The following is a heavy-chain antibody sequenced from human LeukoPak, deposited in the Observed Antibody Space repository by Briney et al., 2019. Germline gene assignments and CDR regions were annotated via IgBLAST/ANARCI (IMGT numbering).Heavy chain of an antibody. CDR2: IIPILGIA. D-gene: IGHD3-22*01. Sequence: SVKVSCKASGGTFSSYAISWVRQVPGQGLEWMGRIIPILGIANYAQKFQGRVTITADKSTSTAYMELSSLRSEDTAVYYCARDGYYDSSGYYGYWGQGTLVTVSS. CDR3: ARDGYYDSSGYYGY. V-gene: IGHV1-69*04. CDR1: GGTFSSYA. J-gene: IGHJ4*02.